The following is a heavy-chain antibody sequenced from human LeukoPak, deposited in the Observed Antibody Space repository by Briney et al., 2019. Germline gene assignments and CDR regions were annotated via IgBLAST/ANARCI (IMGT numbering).Heavy chain of an antibody. CDR1: GGTFSSYT. D-gene: IGHD6-19*01. J-gene: IGHJ4*02. V-gene: IGHV1-69*02. Sequence: SVKVSCKASGGTFSSYTIGWVRQAPGQGLEWMGRIIPILGIANYAQKFQGRVTITADKSTSTAYMELSSLRSEDTAVYYCARAYGSGRGYYFDYWGQGTLVTVSS. CDR2: IIPILGIA. CDR3: ARAYGSGRGYYFDY.